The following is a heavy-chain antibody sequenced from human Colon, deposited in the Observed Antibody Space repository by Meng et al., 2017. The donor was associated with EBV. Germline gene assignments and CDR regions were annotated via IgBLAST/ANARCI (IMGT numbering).Heavy chain of an antibody. Sequence: QVQLQESGPGLVKPSXXLSLTCTVSGDSITSGDYSWNWIRQPPGKGLEWIGYIYSSGNTFYNPSLHSRVTMSVDTSKNQLSLKLNSVTAADTAVYYCASSDYYRSDYWGQGTLVTVSS. J-gene: IGHJ4*02. D-gene: IGHD3-22*01. CDR1: GDSITSGDYS. V-gene: IGHV4-30-4*01. CDR3: ASSDYYRSDY. CDR2: IYSSGNT.